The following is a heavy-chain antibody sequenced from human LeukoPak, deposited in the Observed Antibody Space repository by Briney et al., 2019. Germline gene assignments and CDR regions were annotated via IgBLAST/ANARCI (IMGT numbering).Heavy chain of an antibody. D-gene: IGHD4-17*01. J-gene: IGHJ4*02. V-gene: IGHV1-18*01. CDR2: ISTYDGNT. CDR1: GYSFVFHG. Sequence: ASVKVSCKASGYSFVFHGISWVRQAPGQGLEWMGWISTYDGNTEYAQNFQGRVSMTIDTSTSTAHMDLRSLRSDDTAVYFCVRGENYGIYINLDFWGQGTLVTVSS. CDR3: VRGENYGIYINLDF.